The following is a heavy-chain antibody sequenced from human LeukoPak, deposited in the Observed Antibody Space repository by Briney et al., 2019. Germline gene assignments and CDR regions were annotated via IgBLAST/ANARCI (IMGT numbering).Heavy chain of an antibody. CDR1: GGSISSGGYS. CDR3: ARIVGARYFDY. Sequence: PSETLSLTCAVSGGSISSGGYSWSWIRQPPGKGLEWIGYIYHSGSTYYNPSLKGRVTISVDRSKNQFSLKLSSVTAADTAVYYCARIVGARYFDYWGQGTLVTVSS. J-gene: IGHJ4*02. V-gene: IGHV4-30-2*01. D-gene: IGHD1-26*01. CDR2: IYHSGST.